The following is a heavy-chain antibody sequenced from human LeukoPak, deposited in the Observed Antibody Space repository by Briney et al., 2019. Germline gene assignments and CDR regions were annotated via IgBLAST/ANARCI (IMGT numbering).Heavy chain of an antibody. D-gene: IGHD2-8*02. J-gene: IGHJ6*02. CDR2: ISGSGGST. Sequence: GGSLRLSCAASGFTFSSYAMSWVRQAPGKGLEWVSAISGSGGSTYYADSVKGRFTISRDNAKNSLYLQMNSLRAEDTAVYYCAGLTGGSAGDYYYYGMDVWGQGTTVTVSS. V-gene: IGHV3-23*01. CDR3: AGLTGGSAGDYYYYGMDV. CDR1: GFTFSSYA.